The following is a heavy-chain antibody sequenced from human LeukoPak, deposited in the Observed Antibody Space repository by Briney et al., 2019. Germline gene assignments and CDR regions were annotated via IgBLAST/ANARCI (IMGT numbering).Heavy chain of an antibody. V-gene: IGHV3-30*04. CDR1: EFTFISYA. D-gene: IGHD6-6*01. J-gene: IGHJ4*02. Sequence: PGGSLRLSCAASEFTFISYAVHWVRQAPGKGLEWVALISYDGSNKYYADSVKGRFTISRDNSKNTLYLQMNSLRAEDTAVYYCARVRIQWYSSSEMGYWGQGTLVTVSS. CDR3: ARVRIQWYSSSEMGY. CDR2: ISYDGSNK.